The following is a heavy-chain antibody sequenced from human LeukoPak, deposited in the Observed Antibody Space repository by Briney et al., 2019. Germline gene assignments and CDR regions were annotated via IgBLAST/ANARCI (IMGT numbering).Heavy chain of an antibody. CDR1: GYTFTSYY. V-gene: IGHV1-46*01. CDR2: INPSGGST. D-gene: IGHD6-19*01. CDR3: GKGLTGWSLFQS. Sequence: ASVKVSCKASGYTFTSYYMHWVRQAPGQGLEWMGIINPSGGSTSYAQKFQGRVTMTRDMSTSTVYMELSSLRSEDTAVYYCGKGLTGWSLFQSWGQGTLVTVSS. J-gene: IGHJ5*02.